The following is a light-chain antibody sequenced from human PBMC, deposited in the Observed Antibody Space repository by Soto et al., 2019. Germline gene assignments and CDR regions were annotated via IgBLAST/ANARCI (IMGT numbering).Light chain of an antibody. CDR1: SSDVGSYYL. CDR2: EVT. V-gene: IGLV2-23*02. Sequence: QSALTQPASVSGSPGQSITISCTGTSSDVGSYYLVSWYQQHPGKAPKLMICEVTKRPSGVSNRFSGSKSGNTASLTIYGLQAEEEADYYCCSYAGNPYVFGTGIKVTVL. J-gene: IGLJ1*01. CDR3: CSYAGNPYV.